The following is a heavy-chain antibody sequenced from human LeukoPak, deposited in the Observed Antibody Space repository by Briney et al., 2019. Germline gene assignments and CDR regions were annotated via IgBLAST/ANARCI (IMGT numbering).Heavy chain of an antibody. CDR2: IYTSGST. D-gene: IGHD2-2*01. CDR3: ARDQRLYCSSTSCQNNYYMDV. J-gene: IGHJ6*03. CDR1: GGSISSGSYY. V-gene: IGHV4-61*02. Sequence: SETLSLTCTVSGGSISSGSYYWSWIRQPAGKGLEWIGRIYTSGSTNYNPSLKSRVTISVDTSKNQFSLKLSSVTAADTAVYYCARDQRLYCSSTSCQNNYYMDVWGKGTTVTISS.